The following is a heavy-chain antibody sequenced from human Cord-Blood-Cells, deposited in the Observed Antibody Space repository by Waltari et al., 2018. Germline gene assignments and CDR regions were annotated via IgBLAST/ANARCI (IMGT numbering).Heavy chain of an antibody. D-gene: IGHD3-16*02. V-gene: IGHV3-15*01. J-gene: IGHJ4*02. CDR1: GFTFSNAW. Sequence: EVQLVESGGGLVKPGGSLRLSCAASGFTFSNAWMTWVRQAPGKGRGWVGRIKSKTDGGTTDYAAPVKGRFTISRDDSKNTLYLQMNSLKTEDTAVYYCTTDFSYYDYVWGSYRYYWGQGTLVTVSS. CDR3: TTDFSYYDYVWGSYRYY. CDR2: IKSKTDGGTT.